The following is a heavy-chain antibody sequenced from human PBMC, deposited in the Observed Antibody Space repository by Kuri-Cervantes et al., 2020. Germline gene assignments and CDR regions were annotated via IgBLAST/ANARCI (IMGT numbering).Heavy chain of an antibody. CDR2: IYYSGST. CDR3: ARAELPLRAYYMDV. CDR1: GGSVSSGSYY. V-gene: IGHV4-61*01. D-gene: IGHD3-10*01. Sequence: SETLSLTCSVSGGSVSSGSYYWSWIRQPPGKGLEWIGYIYYSGSTNYNPSLKSRVTISVDTSKNQFSLKLSSVTAADTAVYYCARAELPLRAYYMDVWGKGTTVTVSS. J-gene: IGHJ6*03.